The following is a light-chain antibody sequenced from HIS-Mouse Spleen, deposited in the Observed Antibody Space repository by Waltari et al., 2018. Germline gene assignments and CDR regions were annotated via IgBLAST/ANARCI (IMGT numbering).Light chain of an antibody. Sequence: QSALTQPASVSGSPAQSFTISRTGPRSACGSYNLAPWSQQHPGKAPKLMIYEGSKRPSGVSNRFSGSKSGNTASLTISGLQAEDEADYYCCSYAGSSTWVFGGGTKLTVL. V-gene: IGLV2-23*01. CDR3: CSYAGSSTWV. CDR2: EGS. J-gene: IGLJ3*02. CDR1: RSACGSYNL.